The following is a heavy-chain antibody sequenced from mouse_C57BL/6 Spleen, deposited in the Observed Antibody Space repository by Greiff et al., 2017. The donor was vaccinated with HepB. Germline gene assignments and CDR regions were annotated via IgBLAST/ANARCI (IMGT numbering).Heavy chain of an antibody. CDR2: ISSGSSTI. D-gene: IGHD1-1*01. V-gene: IGHV5-17*01. CDR3: ARRFITTVVPDWYFDV. CDR1: GFTFSDYG. J-gene: IGHJ1*03. Sequence: EVKLVESGGGLVKPGGSLKLSCAASGFTFSDYGMHWVRQAPEKGLEWVAYISSGSSTIYYADTVKGRFTISRYNAKNTLFLQMTSLRSGDTAMYYCARRFITTVVPDWYFDVWGTGTTVTVSS.